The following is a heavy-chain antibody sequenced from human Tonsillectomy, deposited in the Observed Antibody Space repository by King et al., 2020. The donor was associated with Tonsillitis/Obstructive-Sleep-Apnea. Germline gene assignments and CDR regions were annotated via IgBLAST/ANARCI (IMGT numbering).Heavy chain of an antibody. CDR3: ARGAIEYSSSFWFDP. Sequence: QLQESGPGLVKPSETLSLTCTVSGGSISSYSWSWIRQPPGKGLEWIGDIYYSGSTNHNPSLKSRVTISVDTSKNQFSLKLRSVTAADTAIYYCARGAIEYSSSFWFDPWGQGTLVTVSS. V-gene: IGHV4-59*01. CDR1: GGSISSYS. J-gene: IGHJ5*02. CDR2: IYYSGST. D-gene: IGHD6-6*01.